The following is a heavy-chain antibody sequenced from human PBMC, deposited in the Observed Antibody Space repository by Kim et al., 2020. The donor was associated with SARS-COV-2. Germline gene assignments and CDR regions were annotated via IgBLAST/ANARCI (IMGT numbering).Heavy chain of an antibody. J-gene: IGHJ4*02. Sequence: YTPSLKSRVTISVDTSKNQFSLTVSSVAAADTAVYYCARWAAARTSYFDCWGQGTLVTVSS. CDR3: ARWAAARTSYFDC. D-gene: IGHD6-6*01. V-gene: IGHV4-59*01.